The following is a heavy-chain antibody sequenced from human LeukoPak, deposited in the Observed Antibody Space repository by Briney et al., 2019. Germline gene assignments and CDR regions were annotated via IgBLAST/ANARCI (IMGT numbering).Heavy chain of an antibody. D-gene: IGHD6-19*01. CDR3: ARDLYSSGFNWFDP. J-gene: IGHJ5*02. Sequence: SETLSLTCTVSGGSISSHYWSWIRQPPGKGLEWIGYIYYSGSTNYNPSLKSRVTISVDTSKDQFSLKLSSVTAADTAVYYCARDLYSSGFNWFDPWGQGTLVTVSS. V-gene: IGHV4-59*11. CDR2: IYYSGST. CDR1: GGSISSHY.